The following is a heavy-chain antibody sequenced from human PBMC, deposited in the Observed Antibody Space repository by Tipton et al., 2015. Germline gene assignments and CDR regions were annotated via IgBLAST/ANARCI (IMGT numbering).Heavy chain of an antibody. V-gene: IGHV3-33*08. D-gene: IGHD4-17*01. Sequence: SLRLSCAASGFTFSDYFLSWIRQAPGKGLEWVAVIWYDGSQRYYADSVKGRFTISRDNSKNTVHLQMNSLRAEDTAVYYCARGAETTVPGWYFDYWGQGTLVTVSS. CDR1: GFTFSDYF. J-gene: IGHJ4*02. CDR3: ARGAETTVPGWYFDY. CDR2: IWYDGSQR.